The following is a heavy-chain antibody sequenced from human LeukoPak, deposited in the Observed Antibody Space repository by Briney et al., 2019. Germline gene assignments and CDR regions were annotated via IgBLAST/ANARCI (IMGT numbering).Heavy chain of an antibody. CDR1: GFTFNIFR. V-gene: IGHV3-48*04. J-gene: IGHJ3*02. Sequence: GGSLRLSCAASGFTFNIFRMSWVRQTPGKGLEWLSYITQTGGTIYYADSVKGRFTISRDNAKNSLYLQMNSLRAEDTALYYCAKVSPYYYDTQGAFDIWGQGTMVTVSS. D-gene: IGHD3-22*01. CDR2: ITQTGGTI. CDR3: AKVSPYYYDTQGAFDI.